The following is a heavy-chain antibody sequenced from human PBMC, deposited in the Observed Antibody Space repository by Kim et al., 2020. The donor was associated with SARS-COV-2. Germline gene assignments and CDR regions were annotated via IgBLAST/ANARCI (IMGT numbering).Heavy chain of an antibody. V-gene: IGHV3-15*01. Sequence: GGSLRLSCAASGFTFSNAWMSWVRQAPGKGLEWVGRAKTKTDGGTTYYAAPVQGRFIISRDDSKDTVYLEMNSLKVEDTGVYYCTTISFVAVAAAKGDMWGQGTLVTVSS. CDR3: TTISFVAVAAAKGDM. CDR1: GFTFSNAW. D-gene: IGHD2-15*01. CDR2: AKTKTDGGTT. J-gene: IGHJ4*02.